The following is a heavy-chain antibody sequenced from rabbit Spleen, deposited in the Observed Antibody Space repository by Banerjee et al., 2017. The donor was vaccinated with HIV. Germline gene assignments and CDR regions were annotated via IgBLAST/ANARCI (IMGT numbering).Heavy chain of an antibody. Sequence: EQLEESGGGLVKPEGSLTLTCKASGVSLSDKDVMCWVRQAPGKGLEWIACVNTITGKSVYASWAKGRFTISKTSSTTVTLQMTSLTAADTATYFCARDTSSSFSSYGMDLWGPGHPRHRL. CDR1: GVSLSDKDV. CDR3: ARDTSSSFSSYGMDL. D-gene: IGHD1-1*01. J-gene: IGHJ6*01. CDR2: VNTITGKS. V-gene: IGHV1S45*01.